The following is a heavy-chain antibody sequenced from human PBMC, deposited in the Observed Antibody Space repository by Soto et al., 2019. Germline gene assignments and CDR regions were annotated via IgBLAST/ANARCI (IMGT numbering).Heavy chain of an antibody. CDR1: GFNFNSYA. D-gene: IGHD2-8*02. CDR3: AKVPLVLSNAFDL. CDR2: ISGYGDTT. J-gene: IGHJ3*01. V-gene: IGHV3-23*01. Sequence: GGSLRLSCTASGFNFNSYAMIWVRQAPGKGLEWVSGISGYGDTTYYSASVKGRFTISRDNSQKMLFLQMNSLRAEDTAMYYCAKVPLVLSNAFDLWGQGTNVTVS.